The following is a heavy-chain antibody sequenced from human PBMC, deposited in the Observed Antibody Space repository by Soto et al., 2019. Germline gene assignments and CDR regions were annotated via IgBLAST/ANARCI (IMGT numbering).Heavy chain of an antibody. CDR2: IIPVLGIA. CDR1: GGTFSSYT. V-gene: IGHV1-69*04. Sequence: SVKVSCKASGGTFSSYTISWVRQAPGQGLEWMGRIIPVLGIANYAQKFQGRVTITADKSTSTAYMELSSLRSEDTAVYYCARDRRMATISWFDYWGQGTLVTVSS. CDR3: ARDRRMATISWFDY. J-gene: IGHJ4*02. D-gene: IGHD5-12*01.